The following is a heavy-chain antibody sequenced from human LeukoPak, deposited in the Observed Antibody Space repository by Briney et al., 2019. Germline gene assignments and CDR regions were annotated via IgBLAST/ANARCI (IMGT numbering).Heavy chain of an antibody. CDR1: GFISSSYW. V-gene: IGHV3-7*01. Sequence: PGGSLRLSCAASGFISSSYWMSWVRRAPGKGLEWVANVKQDGSERYYGDSVKGRFTISRDNAKNSLHCARDVPLMGASKTRYFDYWGQGTLVTVSS. CDR2: VKQDGSER. CDR3: DY. D-gene: IGHD1-26*01. J-gene: IGHJ4*02.